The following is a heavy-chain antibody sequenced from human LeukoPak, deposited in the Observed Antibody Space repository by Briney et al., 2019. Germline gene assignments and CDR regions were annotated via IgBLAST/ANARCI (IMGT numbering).Heavy chain of an antibody. CDR3: ARDGYCSSTSCYYFDY. D-gene: IGHD2-2*01. CDR1: GFTFSNYW. V-gene: IGHV3-74*01. CDR2: INSDGSST. Sequence: GGSLRLSCAASGFTFSNYWIHWVRHAPGKGVVWVSRINSDGSSTSYVDSVKGRFTISRDNAKNTLYLQMNSLRAEDTAVYYCARDGYCSSTSCYYFDYWGQGTLVTVSS. J-gene: IGHJ4*02.